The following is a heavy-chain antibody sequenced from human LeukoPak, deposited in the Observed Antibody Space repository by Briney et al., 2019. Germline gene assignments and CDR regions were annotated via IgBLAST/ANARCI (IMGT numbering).Heavy chain of an antibody. CDR3: VQRILGYCTNGVCRDY. CDR2: IYYSGST. J-gene: IGHJ4*02. Sequence: SETLSLTCTVSGGSISSYYWTWIRQPPGKELEWIGYIYYSGSTNYNPSLKSRVTISVDTSKNQFSLKLSSVTAADTAVYYCVQRILGYCTNGVCRDYWGQGTLVTVSS. V-gene: IGHV4-59*12. CDR1: GGSISSYY. D-gene: IGHD2-8*01.